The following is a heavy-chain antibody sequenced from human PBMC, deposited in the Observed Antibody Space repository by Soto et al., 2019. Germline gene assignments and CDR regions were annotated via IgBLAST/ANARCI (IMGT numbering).Heavy chain of an antibody. Sequence: LSETLSLTCAVYGGCFSGYYWSWIRQPPGKGLEWIGEINHSGRTNYNPSLKSRVTISVDTSKNQFSLKLSSVTAADTAVYYCARRRRYSSGWYYFEYGGQGTLVTVS. CDR1: GGCFSGYY. J-gene: IGHJ4*02. D-gene: IGHD6-19*01. V-gene: IGHV4-34*01. CDR3: ARRRRYSSGWYYFEY. CDR2: INHSGRT.